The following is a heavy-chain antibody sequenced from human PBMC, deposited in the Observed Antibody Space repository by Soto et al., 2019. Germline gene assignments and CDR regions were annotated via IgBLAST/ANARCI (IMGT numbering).Heavy chain of an antibody. CDR3: ARDSPYGDVGMDV. D-gene: IGHD4-17*01. CDR1: GFTFSSYG. V-gene: IGHV3-33*01. CDR2: IRYDGSNK. Sequence: GGSLRLSCAASGFTFSSYGMHWVRQAPGKGLEWVAVIRYDGSNKYYADSVKGRFTISRDNSKNTLYLQMNSLRAEDTAVYYCARDSPYGDVGMDVWGQGTTVTVSS. J-gene: IGHJ6*02.